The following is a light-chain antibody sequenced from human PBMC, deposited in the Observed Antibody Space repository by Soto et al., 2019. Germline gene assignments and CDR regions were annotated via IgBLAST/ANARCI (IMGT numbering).Light chain of an antibody. V-gene: IGKV3-15*01. J-gene: IGKJ3*01. CDR3: QQYNDWPFT. Sequence: ETVMTQSPATLSVSPGERATLSCRASQSVSVNLAWYQQKPGQAPRLLIYGVSTRATGIPARFSGSESGTEFTLTISSLQSEDFAVYYCQQYNDWPFTFGPGTKVDIK. CDR1: QSVSVN. CDR2: GVS.